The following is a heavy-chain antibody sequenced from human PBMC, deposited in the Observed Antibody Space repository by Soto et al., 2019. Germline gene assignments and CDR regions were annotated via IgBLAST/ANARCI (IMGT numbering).Heavy chain of an antibody. V-gene: IGHV1-69*13. CDR1: GGTFSSSA. J-gene: IGHJ4*02. CDR2: IIPIFGTA. Sequence: SVKVSFKASGGTFSSSAISWLRQAPIEGLEWMGGIIPIFGTANYAQTFQGRVTITADESASTAYMELSSLRSEDTAVYYCARGSDYYDSSGFPFDYWVQGTLVTVPQ. D-gene: IGHD3-22*01. CDR3: ARGSDYYDSSGFPFDY.